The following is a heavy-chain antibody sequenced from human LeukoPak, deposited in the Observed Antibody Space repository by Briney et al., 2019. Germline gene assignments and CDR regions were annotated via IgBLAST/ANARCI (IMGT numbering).Heavy chain of an antibody. J-gene: IGHJ4*02. Sequence: PSETLSLTCTVSGGSISSNYWSWIRQPPGKGLEWLGYIYYSGSTNYNSSLKSRVTISVDTSKNQFSLKLSSVTAADTAVYYCARHPADSYSGGWDEDLYFDYWGQGTLVTVSS. CDR1: GGSISSNY. V-gene: IGHV4-59*08. CDR2: IYYSGST. D-gene: IGHD6-19*01. CDR3: ARHPADSYSGGWDEDLYFDY.